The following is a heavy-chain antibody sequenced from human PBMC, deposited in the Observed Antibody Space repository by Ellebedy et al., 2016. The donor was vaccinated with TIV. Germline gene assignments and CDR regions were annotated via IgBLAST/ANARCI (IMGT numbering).Heavy chain of an antibody. CDR2: ISGTSHAI. V-gene: IGHV3-48*04. D-gene: IGHD3-10*01. J-gene: IGHJ4*02. Sequence: PGGSLRLSCAASAFTSSSYWMNWVRQAPGNGPEWVSYISGTSHAIYYADSVKGRFNISRDNDKSSLILQMSSVKAEDTAVYYCARYRGGTYLFDRWGQGTLVTVSS. CDR3: ARYRGGTYLFDR. CDR1: AFTSSSYW.